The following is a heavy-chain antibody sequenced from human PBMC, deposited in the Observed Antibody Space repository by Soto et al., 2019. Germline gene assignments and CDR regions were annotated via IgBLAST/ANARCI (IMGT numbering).Heavy chain of an antibody. CDR3: ARDRGYCSGGSCSKYHDY. CDR2: IYYSGST. D-gene: IGHD2-15*01. V-gene: IGHV4-59*01. J-gene: IGHJ4*02. CDR1: GGSTSSYC. Sequence: PSVARSLTCAVSGGSTSSYCWSWIRQAPGKGLEWIGYIYYSGSTNYNPSLKSRVTISVDTSKNQFSLKLSSVTAADTAVYYCARDRGYCSGGSCSKYHDYWGQGTLVTVS.